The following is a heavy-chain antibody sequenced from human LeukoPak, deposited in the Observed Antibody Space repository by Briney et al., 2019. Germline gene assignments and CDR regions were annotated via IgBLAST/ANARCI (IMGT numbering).Heavy chain of an antibody. CDR2: IRYDGSNK. V-gene: IGHV3-30*04. CDR1: GLTFSSYT. Sequence: TGGSLRLSCSASGLTFSSYTMHWVRQAPGKGLEWVAFIRYDGSNKYYADSVKGRFTISRDNSKNTLYLQMNSLRAEDTAVYYCARLIYYGSGSYLDYWGQGTLVTASS. CDR3: ARLIYYGSGSYLDY. D-gene: IGHD3-10*01. J-gene: IGHJ4*02.